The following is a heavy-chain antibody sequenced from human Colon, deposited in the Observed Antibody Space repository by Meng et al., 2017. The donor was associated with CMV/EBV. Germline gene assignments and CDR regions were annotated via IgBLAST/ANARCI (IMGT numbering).Heavy chain of an antibody. CDR3: AKGLNSGSRYNAFDI. CDR1: GFTLSAFA. J-gene: IGHJ3*02. D-gene: IGHD3-22*01. CDR2: YYGGTT. V-gene: IGHV3-23*01. Sequence: GSLRLSCAASGFTLSAFAMGWVRQAPGKGLEWVSSVYYGGTTHYADSVKGRFTISRDTSMDTLYLQLNNLRVEDTAVYYCAKGLNSGSRYNAFDILGQGTVVTVSS.